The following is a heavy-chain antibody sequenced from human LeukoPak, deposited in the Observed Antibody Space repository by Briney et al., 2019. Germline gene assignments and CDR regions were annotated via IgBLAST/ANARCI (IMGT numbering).Heavy chain of an antibody. V-gene: IGHV4-4*07. Sequence: SETLSLTCTVSGGSISGYYWSWIRQPAGKGLEWIGRIYPTGNTNYNPSLKSRVTMSVDTSKNQFSLKLSSVTAADTAVYYCARGTYYYDSSGIRVAFDIWGQGTMVTVSS. D-gene: IGHD3-22*01. CDR2: IYPTGNT. CDR3: ARGTYYYDSSGIRVAFDI. CDR1: GGSISGYY. J-gene: IGHJ3*02.